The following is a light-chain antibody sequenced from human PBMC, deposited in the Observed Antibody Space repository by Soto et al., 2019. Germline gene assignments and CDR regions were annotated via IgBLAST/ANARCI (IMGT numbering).Light chain of an antibody. V-gene: IGKV3-11*01. J-gene: IGKJ1*01. CDR2: GAS. CDR3: LQRGDWPPLT. CDR1: QSVCSS. Sequence: EIVLTQSPATLSLSPGERATLSCRASQSVCSSLAWYQQKPGQDPRLLIYGASNRATGIPARFSGSGSGTEFSLTISSLESEDVAVYYCLQRGDWPPLTFGQGTKVEIK.